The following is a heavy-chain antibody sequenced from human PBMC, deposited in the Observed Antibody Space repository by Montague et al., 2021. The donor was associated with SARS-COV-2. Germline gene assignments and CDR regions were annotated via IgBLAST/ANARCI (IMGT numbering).Heavy chain of an antibody. Sequence: SETLSLTCTVSGRSISTDHYWGWIRQPPGKGLEWIGSIHHSGNTYYNPSLKSRLTISIDTSKNQFSLKLTSLTAADTAVYYCASQVAYLDYFYPWGQGTLVTVSS. CDR2: IHHSGNT. V-gene: IGHV4-38-2*02. CDR3: ASQVAYLDYFYP. CDR1: GRSISTDHY. D-gene: IGHD4-11*01. J-gene: IGHJ5*02.